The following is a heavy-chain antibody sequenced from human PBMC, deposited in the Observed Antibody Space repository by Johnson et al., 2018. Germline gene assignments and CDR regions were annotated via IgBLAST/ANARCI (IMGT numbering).Heavy chain of an antibody. D-gene: IGHD4-23*01. CDR1: GGSISSSDYY. CDR3: ARDTGVLGGKNIYDY. J-gene: IGHJ4*02. Sequence: QEQLQESGPGLVEPSETLSLTCTVSGGSISSSDYYWGWIRQPPGKGLEWIASVYYSGYIHYNPTLKSRVTISIDTSKNQLSLKLSSVTATDTAIYYCARDTGVLGGKNIYDYWGQGTLVTVSS. CDR2: VYYSGYI. V-gene: IGHV4-39*07.